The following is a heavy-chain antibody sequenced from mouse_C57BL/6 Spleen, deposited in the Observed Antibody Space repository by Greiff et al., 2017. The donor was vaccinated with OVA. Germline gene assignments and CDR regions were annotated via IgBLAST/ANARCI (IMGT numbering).Heavy chain of an antibody. V-gene: IGHV5-17*01. CDR3: ARRGSSPSYYFDY. J-gene: IGHJ2*01. D-gene: IGHD1-1*01. CDR1: GFTFSDYG. CDR2: ISSGSSTI. Sequence: EVKLQESGGGLVKPGGSLKLSCAASGFTFSDYGMHWVRQAPEKGLEWVAYISSGSSTIYYADTVKGRFTISRDNAKNTLFLKVTSLRSEDTSMYYCARRGSSPSYYFDYWGQGTTLSVSS.